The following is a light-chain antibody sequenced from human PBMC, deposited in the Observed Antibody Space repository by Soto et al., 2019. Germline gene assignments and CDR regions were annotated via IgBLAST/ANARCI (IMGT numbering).Light chain of an antibody. V-gene: IGKV4-1*01. CDR2: WAS. J-gene: IGKJ1*01. CDR1: QSVLYSSNNKNY. CDR3: QQYYSTPSWT. Sequence: DIVMTQSPDSLAVSLGERATINCKPSQSVLYSSNNKNYLAWYQQKPGQPPKLLIYWASTRESGVPDRFSGSGAGTDFTLTISSLQAEDVAVYYFQQYYSTPSWTFGQGTKVEIK.